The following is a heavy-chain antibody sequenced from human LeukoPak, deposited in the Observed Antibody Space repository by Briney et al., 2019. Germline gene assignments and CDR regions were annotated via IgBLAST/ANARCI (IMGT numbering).Heavy chain of an antibody. J-gene: IGHJ4*02. CDR1: GGTFSSYA. CDR2: IIPIFGTA. Sequence: ASVKVSCKASGGTFSSYAISWVRQAPGQGLEWMGGIIPIFGTANYAQKFQGRVTITTDESTSTAYMELSSLRSEDTAVYYCARGGLYDSSGYWLDYWGQGTLVTVSS. V-gene: IGHV1-69*05. CDR3: ARGGLYDSSGYWLDY. D-gene: IGHD3-22*01.